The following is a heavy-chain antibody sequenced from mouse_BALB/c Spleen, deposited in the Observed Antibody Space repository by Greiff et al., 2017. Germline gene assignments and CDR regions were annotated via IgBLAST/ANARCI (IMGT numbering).Heavy chain of an antibody. CDR1: GFTFSSYG. CDR3: ARELRLRTFDY. V-gene: IGHV5-6-3*01. Sequence: EVHLVESGGGLVQPGGSLKLSCAASGFTFSSYGMSWVRQTPDKRLELVATINSNGGSTYYPDSVKGRFTISRDNAKNTLYLQMSSLKSEDTAMYYCARELRLRTFDYWGQGTTLTVSS. J-gene: IGHJ2*01. D-gene: IGHD1-2*01. CDR2: INSNGGST.